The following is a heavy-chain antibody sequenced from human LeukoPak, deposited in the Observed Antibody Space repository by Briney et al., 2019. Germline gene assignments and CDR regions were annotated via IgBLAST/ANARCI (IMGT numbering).Heavy chain of an antibody. CDR1: GFTFSSYA. Sequence: GGSLRLSCAASGFTFSSYAMSWVRQAPGKGLEWVSAISGSGGSTYYADSVKGRFTISRDNSKITLYLQMNSLRAEDTAVYYCAKNQLVTVYFDYWGQGTLVTVSS. D-gene: IGHD6-13*01. CDR2: ISGSGGST. V-gene: IGHV3-23*01. CDR3: AKNQLVTVYFDY. J-gene: IGHJ4*02.